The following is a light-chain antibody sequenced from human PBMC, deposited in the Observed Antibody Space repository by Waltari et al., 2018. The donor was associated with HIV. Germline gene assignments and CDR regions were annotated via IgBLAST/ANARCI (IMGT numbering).Light chain of an antibody. Sequence: IQLTQSPSSLPASVGDRATVACRASQDISDFLAWYQQKPGIAPRLLIYDASILYTGVPSRFRGSGSGTEFTLTISSLQPEDFASYYCQQLHTFPLTFGGGTKV. CDR1: QDISDF. CDR3: QQLHTFPLT. V-gene: IGKV1-9*01. J-gene: IGKJ4*01. CDR2: DAS.